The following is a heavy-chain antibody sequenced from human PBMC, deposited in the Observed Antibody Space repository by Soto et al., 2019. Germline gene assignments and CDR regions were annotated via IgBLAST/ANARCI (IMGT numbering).Heavy chain of an antibody. CDR2: IIPIFGTA. J-gene: IGHJ5*02. Sequence: SVKVSCKASGCTFSRYAISLVRQAPGQGLEWMGGIIPIFGTANYAQKFQGRVTITADESTSTAYMELSSLRSEDTAVYYCANQVRGFGGSWFDPWGQGTLVTVSS. CDR1: GCTFSRYA. CDR3: ANQVRGFGGSWFDP. D-gene: IGHD2-15*01. V-gene: IGHV1-69*13.